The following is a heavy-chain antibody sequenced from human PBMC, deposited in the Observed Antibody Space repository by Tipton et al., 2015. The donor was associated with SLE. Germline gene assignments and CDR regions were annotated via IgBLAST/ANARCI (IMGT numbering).Heavy chain of an antibody. CDR1: GDSINSGANY. V-gene: IGHV4-31*03. CDR2: IYYTGDT. CDR3: ARSGGYSTPFDF. J-gene: IGHJ4*02. Sequence: TLSLTCTVSGDSINSGANYWNWLRQRPGKGLEWIGYIYYTGDTRRNPSLQSRLAVSVDTSKNQFSLRLSSVTAADTAVYFCARSGGYSTPFDFWGQGSLVTVSS. D-gene: IGHD5-12*01.